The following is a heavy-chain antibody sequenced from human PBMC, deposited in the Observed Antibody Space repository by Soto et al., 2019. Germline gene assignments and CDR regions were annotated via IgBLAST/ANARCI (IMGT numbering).Heavy chain of an antibody. D-gene: IGHD3-22*01. Sequence: QVQLVQSGAEVKKPGSSVKVSCKASGGTFSSYAISWVRQAPGQGLEWMGGIIPIFGTANYAQKFQGRVTITADESTSTAYMELSSLRSEDTAVYYCASCAVFGYYYDSSGYLFGMDVWGQGTTVTVSS. CDR2: IIPIFGTA. J-gene: IGHJ6*02. CDR1: GGTFSSYA. V-gene: IGHV1-69*12. CDR3: ASCAVFGYYYDSSGYLFGMDV.